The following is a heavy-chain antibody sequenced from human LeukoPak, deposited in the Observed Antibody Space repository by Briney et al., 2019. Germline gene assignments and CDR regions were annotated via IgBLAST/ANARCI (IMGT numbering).Heavy chain of an antibody. CDR1: GFTFSSYS. CDR3: AREPGYCTTTSCSYMDV. Sequence: GGSLRLSCAASGFTFSSYSMNWVRQAPGKGLEWVSSISSSSSYIYYADSVKGRFTISRDNAKNSLYLQMNSLRAEDTAVYYCAREPGYCTTTSCSYMDVWGKGTTVTVSS. V-gene: IGHV3-21*01. J-gene: IGHJ6*03. CDR2: ISSSSSYI. D-gene: IGHD2-2*01.